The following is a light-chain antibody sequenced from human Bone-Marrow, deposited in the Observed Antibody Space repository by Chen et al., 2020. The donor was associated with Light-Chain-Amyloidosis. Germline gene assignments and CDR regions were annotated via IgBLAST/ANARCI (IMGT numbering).Light chain of an antibody. CDR2: GAS. J-gene: IGKJ2*01. CDR3: QQYGTSPDYT. CDR1: QSISKNY. V-gene: IGKV3-20*01. Sequence: EILLTQSPGTLSLSPWERVTLSCRASQSISKNYVAWYQQRRGQAPRLLIYGASNRATGIPDRFSGSGSGTDFTLTISELEPEDFAVYYCQQYGTSPDYTFGQGTRLEIK.